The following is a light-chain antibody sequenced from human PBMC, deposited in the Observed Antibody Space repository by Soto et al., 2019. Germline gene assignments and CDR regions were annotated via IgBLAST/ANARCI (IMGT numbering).Light chain of an antibody. CDR1: QSVSSS. V-gene: IGKV3-11*01. CDR2: DAS. J-gene: IGKJ3*01. Sequence: EIVLTQSPATLSLSPGERATLSCRASQSVSSSLAWYQQKPGRAPRLLIYDASYRAPGIPARFSGSGSGTDFTHTISILEPEDFAVYSCQKRYNWIFPFGPGTKLDIK. CDR3: QKRYNWIFP.